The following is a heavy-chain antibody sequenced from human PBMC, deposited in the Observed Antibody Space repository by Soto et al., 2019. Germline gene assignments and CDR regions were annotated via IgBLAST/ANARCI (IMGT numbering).Heavy chain of an antibody. CDR1: GYSITSYL. D-gene: IGHD3-10*01. CDR2: IDPSDSYT. CDR3: ATLRVGFGELLTY. V-gene: IGHV5-10-1*01. J-gene: IGHJ4*02. Sequence: GESLKISCKGSGYSITSYLITWVRQMPGKGLEWMGRIDPSDSYTNYSPSFQGHVTISADKSISTAYLQWSSLKASDTAMYYCATLRVGFGELLTYWGQGTLVTVSS.